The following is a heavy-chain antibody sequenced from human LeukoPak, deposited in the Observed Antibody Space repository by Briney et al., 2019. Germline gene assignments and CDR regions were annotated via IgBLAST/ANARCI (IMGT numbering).Heavy chain of an antibody. CDR3: AKDLTDCSGGSCGVYYYYYGMDV. D-gene: IGHD2-15*01. V-gene: IGHV3-30*18. CDR2: ISYDGSNK. J-gene: IGHJ6*02. Sequence: GGCLRLSCAASGFTFSSYGMHWVRQAPGKGLEWVAVISYDGSNKYYADSVKGRFTISRDNSKNTLYLQMNSLRAEDTAVYYCAKDLTDCSGGSCGVYYYYYGMDVWGQGTTVTVSS. CDR1: GFTFSSYG.